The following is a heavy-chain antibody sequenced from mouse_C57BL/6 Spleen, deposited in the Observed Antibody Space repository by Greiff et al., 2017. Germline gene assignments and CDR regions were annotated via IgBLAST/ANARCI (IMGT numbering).Heavy chain of an antibody. CDR2: IHPNSGST. D-gene: IGHD1-1*01. CDR3: ARSPYYYGSSFHWYFDV. Sequence: QVQLQQPGAELVKPGASVKLSCKASGYTFTSYWMHWVKQRPGQGLEWIGMIHPNSGSTNYNEKFKSKATLTVAKSSSTAYMQLSSLTSEDSAVYYCARSPYYYGSSFHWYFDVWGTGPTVTVSS. CDR1: GYTFTSYW. V-gene: IGHV1-64*01. J-gene: IGHJ1*03.